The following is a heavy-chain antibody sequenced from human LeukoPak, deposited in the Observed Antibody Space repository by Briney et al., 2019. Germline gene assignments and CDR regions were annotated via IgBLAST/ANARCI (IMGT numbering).Heavy chain of an antibody. CDR2: ISYDGSNK. J-gene: IGHJ4*02. Sequence: GRSLRLSCAASGFTFSSYAMRWVRQAPGKGLEWVAVISYDGSNKYYADSVKGRFTISRGNSKNTLYLQMNSLRAEDTALYYCARDRLRYFDWTMDYWGQGTLVTVSS. CDR1: GFTFSSYA. D-gene: IGHD3-9*01. V-gene: IGHV3-30*01. CDR3: ARDRLRYFDWTMDY.